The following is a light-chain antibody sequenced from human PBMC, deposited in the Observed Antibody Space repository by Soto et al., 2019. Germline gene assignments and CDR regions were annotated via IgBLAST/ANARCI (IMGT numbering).Light chain of an antibody. J-gene: IGLJ2*01. V-gene: IGLV1-47*01. CDR3: AAWDDSLSGVV. CDR1: SSNIGSNY. CDR2: RNS. Sequence: QPVLTQPPSASGTPGQRVTISCSGSSSNIGSNYVYWYQQLPGTVPQLLIYRNSERPSGVPDRFSGSKSGTSASLAIRGLRSEDEADYYCAAWDDSLSGVVFGGGTKLTVL.